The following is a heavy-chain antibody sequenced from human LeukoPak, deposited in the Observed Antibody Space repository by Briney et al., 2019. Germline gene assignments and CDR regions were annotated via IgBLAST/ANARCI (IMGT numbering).Heavy chain of an antibody. Sequence: SVKVSCKASGGTFSSYTISWVRQAPGQGLGWMGRIIPILGIANYAQKFQGRVTITADKSTSTAYMELSSLRSEDTAVYYCARDRVVVVPAAIDYYGMDVWGQGTTVTVSS. CDR2: IIPILGIA. CDR1: GGTFSSYT. V-gene: IGHV1-69*04. J-gene: IGHJ6*02. CDR3: ARDRVVVVPAAIDYYGMDV. D-gene: IGHD2-2*01.